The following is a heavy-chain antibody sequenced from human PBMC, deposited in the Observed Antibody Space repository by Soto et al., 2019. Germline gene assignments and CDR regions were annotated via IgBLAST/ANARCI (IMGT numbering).Heavy chain of an antibody. CDR2: IIPIFGTT. V-gene: IGHV1-69*12. CDR3: ASGIDGDCYNLDVFAY. Sequence: QVQLVQSGAEVKKPGSSVKVSCKASGGTFSSYAISWVRQAPGQGLEWMGGIIPIFGTTNYAQKFPGRVTITADVSTCTAYMELSSLRSEAKAVYFCASGIDGDCYNLDVFAYWGQGTLVTVSS. J-gene: IGHJ4*02. CDR1: GGTFSSYA. D-gene: IGHD2-21*01.